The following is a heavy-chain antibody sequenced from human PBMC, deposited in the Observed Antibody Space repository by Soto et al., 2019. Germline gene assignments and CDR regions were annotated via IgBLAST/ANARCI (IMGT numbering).Heavy chain of an antibody. CDR2: ISPYNGTT. CDR1: GYTFTTYG. D-gene: IGHD1-1*01. Sequence: AVKVPCKASGYTFTTYGISWVRQAPGQGLEWMGWISPYNGTTKYAEKFQGEMTITTDTATSTAYMDLRSLRSDDTAVYYCARDGERDTGLNFYYYLHGMDAWGQGTRVTVSS. V-gene: IGHV1-18*04. J-gene: IGHJ6*02. CDR3: ARDGERDTGLNFYYYLHGMDA.